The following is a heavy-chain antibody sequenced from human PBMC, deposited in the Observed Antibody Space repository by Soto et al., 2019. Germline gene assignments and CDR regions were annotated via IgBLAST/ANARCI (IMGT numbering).Heavy chain of an antibody. CDR1: GFTFSNAW. D-gene: IGHD6-19*01. J-gene: IGHJ6*02. Sequence: EVQLVESGGGLVKPGGSLRLSCAASGFTFSNAWMSWVRQAPGKGLEWVGRIKSKTDSGTTDYAAPVKGRFTISRDDSKNTLYLQMNSLKTEDTAVYYCTTGRGSGWYVSYYYYGMDVWGQGTTVTVSS. CDR3: TTGRGSGWYVSYYYYGMDV. CDR2: IKSKTDSGTT. V-gene: IGHV3-15*01.